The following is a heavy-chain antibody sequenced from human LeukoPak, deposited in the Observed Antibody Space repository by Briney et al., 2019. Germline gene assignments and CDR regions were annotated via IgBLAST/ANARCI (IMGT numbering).Heavy chain of an antibody. D-gene: IGHD3-9*01. CDR3: ARGDEDDIFDY. CDR1: GYTFTSYY. V-gene: IGHV1-46*01. Sequence: ASVKVSCKASGYTFTSYYIHWVRQAPGQGPEWMGIINPSGGSTSYAQKFQGRVTMTRDTSTSTVYMELSSLRSEDTAVYYCARGDEDDIFDYWGQGTLVTVSS. J-gene: IGHJ4*02. CDR2: INPSGGST.